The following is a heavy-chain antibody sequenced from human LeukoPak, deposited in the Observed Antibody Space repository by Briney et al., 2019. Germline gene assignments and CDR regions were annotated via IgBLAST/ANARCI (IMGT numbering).Heavy chain of an antibody. CDR3: AKGASIPTYYDFWSGYSYYFDY. J-gene: IGHJ4*02. V-gene: IGHV3-30*18. CDR2: ISYDGSNK. CDR1: GFTFSSYG. D-gene: IGHD3-3*01. Sequence: GGSLRLSCAASGFTFSSYGMHWVRQAPGKGLEWVAVISYDGSNKDYADSVKGRFTISRDNSKNTLYLQMNSLRAEDTAVYYCAKGASIPTYYDFWSGYSYYFDYWGQGTLVTVSS.